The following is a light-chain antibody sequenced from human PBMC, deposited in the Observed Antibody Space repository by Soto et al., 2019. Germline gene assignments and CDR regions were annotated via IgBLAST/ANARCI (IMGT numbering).Light chain of an antibody. V-gene: IGKV1-9*01. Sequence: DIHLTQSPSFLSASVGDRVTITCRASQGIASSLAWYQQTAGKAPKLLLYASSTLESGAPSRFSGSGPETEFTLTISSLQPEDFAIYYCQQFYSYPLTFGGGTKVEIK. CDR1: QGIASS. CDR2: ASS. CDR3: QQFYSYPLT. J-gene: IGKJ4*01.